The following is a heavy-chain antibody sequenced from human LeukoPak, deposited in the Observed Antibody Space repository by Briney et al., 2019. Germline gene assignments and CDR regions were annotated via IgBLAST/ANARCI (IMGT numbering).Heavy chain of an antibody. CDR1: GDSVSSNSAA. D-gene: IGHD6-6*01. CDR3: AKDRGIAARGAFDI. V-gene: IGHV6-1*01. Sequence: SQTLSLTCAISGDSVSSNSAAWNWIRQSSSRGLEWLGRTYYRSKWYNDYAVSVKSRIIINPDTSKNQFSLQLNSVTPEDTAVYYWAKDRGIAARGAFDIWGQGTMVTVSS. J-gene: IGHJ3*02. CDR2: TYYRSKWYN.